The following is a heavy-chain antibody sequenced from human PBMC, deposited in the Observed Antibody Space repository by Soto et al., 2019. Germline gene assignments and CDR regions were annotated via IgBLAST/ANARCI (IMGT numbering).Heavy chain of an antibody. J-gene: IGHJ5*02. CDR1: GGTFDSYV. CDR3: ARVHSSGIFYFVDP. CDR2: IMPIFGTP. Sequence: QVQLVQSGAEVKKPGSSVKVSCKASGGTFDSYVISWLRQAPGQGLEWMGGIMPIFGTPNYAQKFRGRVTISADESTSTAYFELSSLTSDDTAVYYCARVHSSGIFYFVDPWGQRTLVTVSS. V-gene: IGHV1-69*01. D-gene: IGHD3-10*01.